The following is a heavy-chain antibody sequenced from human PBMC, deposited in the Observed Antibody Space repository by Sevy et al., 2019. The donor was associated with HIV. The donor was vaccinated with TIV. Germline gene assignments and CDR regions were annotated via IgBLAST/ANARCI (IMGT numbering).Heavy chain of an antibody. D-gene: IGHD3-22*01. V-gene: IGHV1-24*01. CDR2: FDPEDGET. CDR3: ATTKDYYDSSGYPFDY. J-gene: IGHJ4*02. CDR1: GYTLTELS. Sequence: ASVKVSCKVSGYTLTELSMHWLRQAPGKGLEGVGSFDPEDGETVYEHNFQGRVSMTEDTSTDTAYMEVISLKFEDTAVDYCATTKDYYDSSGYPFDYWGQGTLVTVSS.